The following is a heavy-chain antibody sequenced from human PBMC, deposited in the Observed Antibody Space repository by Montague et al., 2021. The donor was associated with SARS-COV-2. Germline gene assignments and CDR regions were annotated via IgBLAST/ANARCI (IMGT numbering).Heavy chain of an antibody. V-gene: IGHV4-34*01. J-gene: IGHJ4*02. CDR2: ISHGGAT. CDR1: GGPLSGYF. Sequence: SETLSLTCGVSGGPLSGYFWSWIRQTPGKGLEWIGEISHGGATKYNPTLKSRVTMSLGTSKNQFSLKLSSVTAADTAVYFCARGFRTVEMPTISFDYWGQGTLVTVSS. D-gene: IGHD5-24*01. CDR3: ARGFRTVEMPTISFDY.